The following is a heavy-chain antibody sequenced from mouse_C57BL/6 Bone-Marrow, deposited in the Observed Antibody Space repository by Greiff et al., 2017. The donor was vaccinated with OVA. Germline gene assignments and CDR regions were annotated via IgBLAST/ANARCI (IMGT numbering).Heavy chain of an antibody. Sequence: VQLQQSGAELARPGASVKLSCKASGYTFTSYGISWVKQRTGQGLEWIGEIYPRSGNTYYNEKFKGKATLTADKSSSTAYMELSSLTSEDSAVYFCAREDRGVGVFDYWGQGTTLTVSS. D-gene: IGHD1-1*02. CDR2: IYPRSGNT. CDR3: AREDRGVGVFDY. V-gene: IGHV1-81*01. J-gene: IGHJ2*01. CDR1: GYTFTSYG.